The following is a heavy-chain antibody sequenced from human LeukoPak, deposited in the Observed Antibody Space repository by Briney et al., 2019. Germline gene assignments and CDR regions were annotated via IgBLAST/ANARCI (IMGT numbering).Heavy chain of an antibody. CDR3: TTDPPHPGYDYYFYY. CDR2: IKSKTDGGTT. Sequence: GGSLRLSCAASGFTFSNAWMSWVRQAPGKGLEWVGRIKSKTDGGTTDYAAPVKGRFTISRDDSKYTLYLQMNSLKTEDTAVYFCTTDPPHPGYDYYFYYWGQGTLVTVSS. J-gene: IGHJ4*02. CDR1: GFTFSNAW. V-gene: IGHV3-15*01. D-gene: IGHD3-16*01.